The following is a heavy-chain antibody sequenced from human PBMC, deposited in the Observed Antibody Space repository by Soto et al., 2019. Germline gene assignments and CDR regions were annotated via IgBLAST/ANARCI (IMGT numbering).Heavy chain of an antibody. D-gene: IGHD1-26*01. Sequence: LRLSCAASGFTFSSYGMHWVRQAPGKGLEWVAVIWYDGSNKYYADSVKGRFTISRDNSKNTLYLQMNSLRAEDTAVYYCARSANGGSHFFDYWGQGTLVTVSS. CDR3: ARSANGGSHFFDY. CDR1: GFTFSSYG. V-gene: IGHV3-33*01. J-gene: IGHJ4*02. CDR2: IWYDGSNK.